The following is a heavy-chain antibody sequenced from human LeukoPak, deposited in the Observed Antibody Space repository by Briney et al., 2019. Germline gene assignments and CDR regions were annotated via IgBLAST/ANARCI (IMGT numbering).Heavy chain of an antibody. CDR1: GFTFSTYG. D-gene: IGHD1-26*01. Sequence: PGGSLRLSCAASGFTFSTYGMHWVRQAPGKGLEWVAVIWFDGSNQYYAESVKGRFTISRDNSNNTLYLQMNSLRAEDTAVYYCAKYAHPYNGTYYYDYWGQGTLVTVSS. CDR2: IWFDGSNQ. J-gene: IGHJ4*02. CDR3: AKYAHPYNGTYYYDY. V-gene: IGHV3-33*03.